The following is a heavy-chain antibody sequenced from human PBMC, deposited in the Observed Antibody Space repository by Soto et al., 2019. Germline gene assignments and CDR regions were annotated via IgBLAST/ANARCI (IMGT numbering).Heavy chain of an antibody. J-gene: IGHJ4*02. D-gene: IGHD5-18*01. V-gene: IGHV3-23*01. Sequence: EVQLLESGGGLVQPGGSLRLSCAASGFTFSSYAMSWVRQAPGKGLEWVSAISGSGGSTYYADSVKGRFTISRDNSKNTLYLQMNSLRSEDTAVYYCARDSPTPTSTAMDFDYWGQGTLVTVSS. CDR1: GFTFSSYA. CDR2: ISGSGGST. CDR3: ARDSPTPTSTAMDFDY.